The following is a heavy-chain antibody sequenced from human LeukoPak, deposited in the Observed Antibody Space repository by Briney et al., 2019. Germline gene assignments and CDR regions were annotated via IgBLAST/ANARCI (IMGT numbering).Heavy chain of an antibody. V-gene: IGHV3-74*01. Sequence: GILRLSCAASGFTFSNYWMHWVRQAPGKGLVWVSRINSDGINTSYADSVKGRFTISRDNAKNTLNLQMNSLRAEDTAVYYCARARGDPGDAFDIWGQGTMVTVSS. CDR1: GFTFSNYW. CDR3: ARARGDPGDAFDI. D-gene: IGHD7-27*01. J-gene: IGHJ3*02. CDR2: INSDGINT.